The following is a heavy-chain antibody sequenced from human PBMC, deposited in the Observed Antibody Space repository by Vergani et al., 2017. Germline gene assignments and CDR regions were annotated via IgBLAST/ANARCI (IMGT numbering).Heavy chain of an antibody. D-gene: IGHD1-7*01. CDR2: NNHSGST. J-gene: IGHJ6*02. CDR1: GGSFSGYY. Sequence: QVQLQQWGAGLLKPSETLSLTCAVYGGSFSGYYWSWIRQPPGKGLRWNGKNNHSGSTNYNPSLKSRVTISVDTSKNQFSLKLSSVTAADTAVYYCARAKGTSGYYYYGMDVWGQGTTVTVSS. CDR3: ARAKGTSGYYYYGMDV. V-gene: IGHV4-34*01.